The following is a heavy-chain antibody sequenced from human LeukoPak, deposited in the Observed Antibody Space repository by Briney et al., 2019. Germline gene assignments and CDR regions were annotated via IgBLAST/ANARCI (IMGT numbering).Heavy chain of an antibody. CDR1: GFTFSSYG. Sequence: PGGSLRLSCAASGFTFSSYGMHWVRQAPGKGLEWVAVISYDGSNKYYADSVKGRFTISRDNSKNTLYLQMNSLRAEDTAVYYCARGVGGNYPLNWYFDLLGRGTLVTVSS. CDR2: ISYDGSNK. V-gene: IGHV3-30*19. D-gene: IGHD4-23*01. CDR3: ARGVGGNYPLNWYFDL. J-gene: IGHJ2*01.